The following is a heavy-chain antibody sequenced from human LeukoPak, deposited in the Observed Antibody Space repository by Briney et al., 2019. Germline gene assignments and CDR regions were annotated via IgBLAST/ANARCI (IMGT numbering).Heavy chain of an antibody. CDR2: IYYSGST. J-gene: IGHJ5*02. CDR1: GGSISSYY. Sequence: SETLSLTCTVSGGSISSYYWSWIRQPPGKGLEWIGYIYYSGSTNYNPSLKSRVTISVDTSKNQFSLKLSSVTAADTAVYYCAKAVAGSLNSGNWFDPWGQGTLVTVSS. V-gene: IGHV4-59*01. CDR3: AKAVAGSLNSGNWFDP. D-gene: IGHD6-19*01.